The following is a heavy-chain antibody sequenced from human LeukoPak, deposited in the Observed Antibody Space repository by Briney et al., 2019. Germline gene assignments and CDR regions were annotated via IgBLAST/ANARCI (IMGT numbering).Heavy chain of an antibody. CDR1: GFTFSSYG. D-gene: IGHD3-10*01. CDR3: ARDGVWDYYGSPNWFDP. Sequence: PGGFLRLSCAASGFTFSSYGMSWVRQAPGKGLEWVSAISGSGGSTYYADSVKGRCTISRDNSKNTLYLQMNSLRAEDTAVYYCARDGVWDYYGSPNWFDPWGQGTLVTVSS. V-gene: IGHV3-23*01. CDR2: ISGSGGST. J-gene: IGHJ5*02.